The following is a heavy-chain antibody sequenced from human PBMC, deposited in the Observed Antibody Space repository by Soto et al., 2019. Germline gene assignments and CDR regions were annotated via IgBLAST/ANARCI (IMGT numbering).Heavy chain of an antibody. CDR2: IDPGDSYT. V-gene: IGHV5-10-1*01. CDR3: ARRTTGYYSYCRDV. D-gene: IGHD3-9*01. J-gene: IGHJ6*01. Sequence: GVPLKIPCKGSGYSFTSYWISWVRQMPGKGLEWMGRIDPGDSYTNYSPSFQCHVTISADKSISTADLQWRRLNPSDTTMYYWARRTTGYYSYCRDVWGQGTTVTVCS. CDR1: GYSFTSYW.